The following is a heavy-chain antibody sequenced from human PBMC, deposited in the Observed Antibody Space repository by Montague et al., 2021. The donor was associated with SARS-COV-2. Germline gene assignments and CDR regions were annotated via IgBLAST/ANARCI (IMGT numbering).Heavy chain of an antibody. J-gene: IGHJ3*02. V-gene: IGHV2-70*01. D-gene: IGHD1-26*01. CDR1: GFSLSTSGMC. Sequence: PALVKPTQTLTLTCTFSGFSLSTSGMCVSWIRQPPGEALEWLALIDWDDDKYYSTSLKTRLTISKDTSKNQVVLTMTNMDPVDTATYYCARIGGATRGDAFEIWGQGTMVAFSS. CDR3: ARIGGATRGDAFEI. CDR2: IDWDDDK.